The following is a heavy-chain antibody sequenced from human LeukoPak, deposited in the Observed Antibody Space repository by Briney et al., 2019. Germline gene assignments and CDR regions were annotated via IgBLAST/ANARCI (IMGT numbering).Heavy chain of an antibody. J-gene: IGHJ4*02. Sequence: GGSLRLSCAASGFTFSSYSMNWVRQAPGKGLEWVSSISSSSRYIYYADSVKGRFTISRDNAKNSLYLQMNSLRAEDTAVYYCARGGRDYGFLFVYWGQGTLVTVSS. CDR2: ISSSSRYI. D-gene: IGHD4-17*01. CDR1: GFTFSSYS. V-gene: IGHV3-21*01. CDR3: ARGGRDYGFLFVY.